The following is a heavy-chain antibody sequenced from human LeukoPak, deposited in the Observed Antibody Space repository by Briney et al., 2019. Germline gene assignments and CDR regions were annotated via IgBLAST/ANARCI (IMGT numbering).Heavy chain of an antibody. J-gene: IGHJ6*02. CDR1: GGSISSSNCY. CDR3: ARHALSPRYFYGMDV. V-gene: IGHV4-39*01. CDR2: IYYSGST. Sequence: SETLSLTCTVSGGSISSSNCYWDWIRQPPGKGLEWIGSIYYSGSTYYNPSLKSRVTISVDTSKNRFSLRLSSVTAADTAVYYCARHALSPRYFYGMDVWGQGTTVTVSS. D-gene: IGHD2/OR15-2a*01.